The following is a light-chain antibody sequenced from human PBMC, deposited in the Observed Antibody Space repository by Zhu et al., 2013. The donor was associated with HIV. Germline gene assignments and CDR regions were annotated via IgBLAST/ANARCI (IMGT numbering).Light chain of an antibody. J-gene: IGKJ4*01. CDR3: QQYNSYSLT. Sequence: DIQLTQSPSFLSASVGDRVTITCRASQDISSYLSWYQQKPGKAPKLLIYGASNLQNGVPSTFSGSGSGTEFTLTISSLQPDDFATYYCQQYNSYSLTFGRRDERWRSN. CDR2: GAS. CDR1: QDISSY. V-gene: IGKV1-9*01.